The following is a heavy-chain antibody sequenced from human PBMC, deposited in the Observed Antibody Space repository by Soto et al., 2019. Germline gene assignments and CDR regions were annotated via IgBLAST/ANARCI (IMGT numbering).Heavy chain of an antibody. CDR3: ARHSTTMIVVGAY. J-gene: IGHJ4*02. CDR2: IKQDGSEK. D-gene: IGHD3-22*01. CDR1: GFTFSSYW. V-gene: IGHV3-7*03. Sequence: GGSLRLSCAASGFTFSSYWMSWVRQAPGKGLEWVANIKQDGSEKYYVDSVKGRFTISRDNAKNSLYLQMNSLRAEDTAVYYCARHSTTMIVVGAYWRQGSLVIVSS.